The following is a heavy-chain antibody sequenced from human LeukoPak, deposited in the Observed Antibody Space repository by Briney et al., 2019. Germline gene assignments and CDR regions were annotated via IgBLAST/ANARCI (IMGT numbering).Heavy chain of an antibody. D-gene: IGHD2-21*02. CDR2: TSSSGSMI. J-gene: IGHJ1*01. V-gene: IGHV3-48*03. Sequence: GGSLRLSCAASGFTFSSYEMNWVRQAPGKGLEWVSYTSSSGSMIFYADSVKGRFTISRDNAKNSLYLQMNSLRDEDTAVYYCARVCGVVTAPQYFQHWGQGALVTVSS. CDR1: GFTFSSYE. CDR3: ARVCGVVTAPQYFQH.